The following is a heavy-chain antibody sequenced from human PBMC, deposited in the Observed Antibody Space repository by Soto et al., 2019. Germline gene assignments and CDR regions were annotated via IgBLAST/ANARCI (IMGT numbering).Heavy chain of an antibody. Sequence: QVQLQESGPGLVKPSETLSLTCTVSGGSISSWYWSWIRQPPGKGLEWIGYIYYSGSTNYNPSLXGXVXIXXDTSKNQFSLKLSSVTAADTAVYYCARRYGSSFDYWGQGTLVTVSS. CDR3: ARRYGSSFDY. V-gene: IGHV4-59*08. CDR2: IYYSGST. J-gene: IGHJ4*02. CDR1: GGSISSWY. D-gene: IGHD5-12*01.